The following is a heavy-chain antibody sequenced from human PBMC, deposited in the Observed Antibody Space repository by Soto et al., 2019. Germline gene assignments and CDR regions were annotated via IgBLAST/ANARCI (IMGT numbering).Heavy chain of an antibody. CDR2: ISAHNGNT. Sequence: QVHLVQSGAEVKKPGASVKVSCKGSGYDFTTYGITWVRQAPGQGLEWMAWISAHNGNTAYAQKLQGRVTVTSDTSTSTAYMELRSVRSDDTAVYYWARRRHGDYWDPGALVTVSS. CDR3: ARRRHGDY. CDR1: GYDFTTYG. V-gene: IGHV1-18*01. J-gene: IGHJ4*02.